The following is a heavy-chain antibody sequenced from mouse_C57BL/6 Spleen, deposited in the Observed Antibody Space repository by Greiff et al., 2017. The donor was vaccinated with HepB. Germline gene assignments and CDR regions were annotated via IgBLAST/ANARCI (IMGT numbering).Heavy chain of an antibody. Sequence: VQLQQSGPGLVKPSQSLSLTCSVTGYSITSGYYWNWIRQFPGNKLEWMGYISYDGSNNYNPSLKNRISITRDTSKNQFFLKLNSVTTEDTATYYCARVGRGFAYWGQGTLVTVSA. J-gene: IGHJ3*01. CDR3: ARVGRGFAY. V-gene: IGHV3-6*01. CDR1: GYSITSGYY. CDR2: ISYDGSN. D-gene: IGHD4-1*01.